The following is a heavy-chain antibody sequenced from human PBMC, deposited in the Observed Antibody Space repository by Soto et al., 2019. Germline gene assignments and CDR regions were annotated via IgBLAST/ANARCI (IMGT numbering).Heavy chain of an antibody. CDR2: IRSKAYGGTT. D-gene: IGHD5-12*01. CDR3: RGYDLFAFDF. J-gene: IGHJ3*01. V-gene: IGHV3-49*03. Sequence: PGGSLRLSCTASGFTFGDYAMSWFRQAPGKGLEWVCFIRSKAYGGTTEYAASVKGRFTISRDDSKSIAYLQMNSLNTEDTAVYYCRGYDLFAFDFWGQGTMVTVSS. CDR1: GFTFGDYA.